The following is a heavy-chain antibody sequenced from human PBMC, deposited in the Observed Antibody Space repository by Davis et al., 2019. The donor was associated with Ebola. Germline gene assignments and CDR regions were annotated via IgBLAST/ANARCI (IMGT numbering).Heavy chain of an antibody. CDR3: AGVFGRDYGDY. Sequence: PGGSLRSSCAGPGFIFRNYGMNWVRQAPGKGLEWVSCFSSSSSYINYADSVKGRFTISRDNAKNSVYLQMNSLRDEDTAVYYCAGVFGRDYGDYWGQGTLVTVSS. CDR2: FSSSSSYI. CDR1: GFIFRNYG. V-gene: IGHV3-21*01. D-gene: IGHD3-16*01. J-gene: IGHJ4*02.